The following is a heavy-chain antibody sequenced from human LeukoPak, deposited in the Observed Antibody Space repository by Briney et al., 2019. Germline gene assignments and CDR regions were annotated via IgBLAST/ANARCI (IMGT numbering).Heavy chain of an antibody. V-gene: IGHV4-38-2*02. CDR1: DYSNSSGYF. D-gene: IGHD3-9*01. Sequence: SETLSLTCTVSDYSNSSGYFWGWIRQPPGKGLEWIGRIYHSGTTYYSPSLKSRVTISVDTSTNQFSLKLSSVTAADTAVYYCARDGPPLLVTYPNWYFDLWGRGTLVTVSS. J-gene: IGHJ2*01. CDR3: ARDGPPLLVTYPNWYFDL. CDR2: IYHSGTT.